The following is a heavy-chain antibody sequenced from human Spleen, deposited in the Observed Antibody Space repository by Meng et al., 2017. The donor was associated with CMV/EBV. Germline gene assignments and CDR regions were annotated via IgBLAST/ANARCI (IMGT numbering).Heavy chain of an antibody. CDR2: ISHDRSNI. V-gene: IGHV3-30*19. Sequence: SCAASGFRFIAYDMNWVSQAPGKGLGWVDVISHDRSNIYYADSLKGRFTISRDNSKNTLYLQMNSLRADDTAVYYCASPPSSGRDYWGQGTLVTVSS. CDR3: ASPPSSGRDY. D-gene: IGHD3-22*01. J-gene: IGHJ4*02. CDR1: GFRFIAYD.